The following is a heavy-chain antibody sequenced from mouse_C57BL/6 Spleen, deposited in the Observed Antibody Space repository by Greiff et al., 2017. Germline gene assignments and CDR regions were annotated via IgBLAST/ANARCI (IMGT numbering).Heavy chain of an antibody. D-gene: IGHD1-1*01. J-gene: IGHJ2*01. CDR3: ACYGSSYGGD. CDR1: GFNINDYY. CDR2: IDPADGET. V-gene: IGHV14-2*01. Sequence: EVQLQQSGAELVKPGASVKLSCTASGFNINDYYMHWVKQRTEQGLEWIGRIDPADGETNYAPKFQGKATITADTSSHTAYLQRRSLPSEDTAVCYCACYGSSYGGDWGKGTTLTVSS.